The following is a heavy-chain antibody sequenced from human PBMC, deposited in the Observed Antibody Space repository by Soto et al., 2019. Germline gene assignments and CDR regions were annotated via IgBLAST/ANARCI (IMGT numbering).Heavy chain of an antibody. Sequence: PSETLSLTCTVSGGSISSGGYYLSWIRQYPGKGLEWIGYIYSSGSTYYNPSPKSRVTISVDTSKNQFSLKLSSVTAADTAVYYCARDFGGFGDLLLWGQGAMVTVSS. J-gene: IGHJ4*02. D-gene: IGHD3-10*01. CDR2: IYSSGST. V-gene: IGHV4-31*03. CDR3: ARDFGGFGDLLL. CDR1: GGSISSGGYY.